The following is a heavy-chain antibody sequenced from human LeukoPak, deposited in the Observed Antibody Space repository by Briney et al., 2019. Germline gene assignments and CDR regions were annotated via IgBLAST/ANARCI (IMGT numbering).Heavy chain of an antibody. V-gene: IGHV4-39*07. CDR3: ARRPRNDILTGTPFDY. CDR2: IYYSGST. CDR1: GGSISSSSYY. D-gene: IGHD3-9*01. J-gene: IGHJ4*02. Sequence: SETLSLTCTVSGGSISSSSYYWGWIRQPPGKGLERIGRIYYSGSTDSNASLKSRVTISVDTSKNQFSLKLRSVTAADTAVYYCARRPRNDILTGTPFDYWGQGILVTVSS.